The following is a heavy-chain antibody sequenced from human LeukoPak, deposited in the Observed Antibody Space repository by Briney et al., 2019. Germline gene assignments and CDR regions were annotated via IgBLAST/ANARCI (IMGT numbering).Heavy chain of an antibody. D-gene: IGHD3-22*01. V-gene: IGHV3-23*01. CDR2: ISGSGGST. CDR1: GFTFSSYA. CDR3: ARPGVSYYDSSGYYDY. Sequence: PGGSLRLSCAASGFTFSSYAVSWVRQAPGKGLEWVSAISGSGGSTYYADSVKGRFTISRDNSKNTLYLQMNSLRAEDTAVYYCARPGVSYYDSSGYYDYWGQGTLVTVSS. J-gene: IGHJ4*02.